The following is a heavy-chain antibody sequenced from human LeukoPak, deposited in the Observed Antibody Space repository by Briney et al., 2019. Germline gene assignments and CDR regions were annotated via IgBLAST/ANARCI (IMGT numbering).Heavy chain of an antibody. J-gene: IGHJ4*02. Sequence: GGSLRLSCAASGFTFSSYSMNWVRQAPGKGLEWVSCISTSSSYIYYADSVKGRFTISRDNAKNSLYLQMNSLRVEDTAVYYCARAVWDSSGHLFDYWGQGTLVTVSS. D-gene: IGHD3-22*01. CDR2: ISTSSSYI. CDR1: GFTFSSYS. CDR3: ARAVWDSSGHLFDY. V-gene: IGHV3-21*01.